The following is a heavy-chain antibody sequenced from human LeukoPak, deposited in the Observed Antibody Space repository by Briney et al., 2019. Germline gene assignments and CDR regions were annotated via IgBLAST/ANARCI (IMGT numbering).Heavy chain of an antibody. Sequence: PRGSLRLSCAAPGFTFSSYSMNWVRQAPGKGLEWGSYISSIISAVYYADSVKGRFNISRDNAKNSLYLQMNSLRDEDTAVYYCARVSYGDYFYYFDDWGLGTLVTVSS. CDR2: ISSIISAV. CDR1: GFTFSSYS. V-gene: IGHV3-48*02. J-gene: IGHJ4*02. CDR3: ARVSYGDYFYYFDD. D-gene: IGHD4-17*01.